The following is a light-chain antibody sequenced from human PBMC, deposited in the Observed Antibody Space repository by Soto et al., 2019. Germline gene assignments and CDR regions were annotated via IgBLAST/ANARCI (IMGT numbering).Light chain of an antibody. CDR3: QQYGTSPRYT. CDR1: QSGCNNY. J-gene: IGKJ2*01. Sequence: ESVLTQSPGTLSLSPGERATLSCRASQSGCNNYLAWYQQKPGQAPRLLIYGASSRANGIPDRFIGSGSGTDFTLTISRLEPEDFAVYYCQQYGTSPRYTFGQGTKLEI. V-gene: IGKV3-20*01. CDR2: GAS.